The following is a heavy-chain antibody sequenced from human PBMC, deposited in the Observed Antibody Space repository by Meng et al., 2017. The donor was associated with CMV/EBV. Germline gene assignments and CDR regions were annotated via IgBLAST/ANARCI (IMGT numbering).Heavy chain of an antibody. Sequence: SVKVSCKASGGTFSSYAISWVRQAPGQGLEWMGGIIPILGIANYAQKFQGRVTITADKSTSTAYMELSSPRSEDTAVYCCASRGITIFGVKTYYYYGMDVWGQGTTVTVSS. CDR3: ASRGITIFGVKTYYYYGMDV. CDR1: GGTFSSYA. V-gene: IGHV1-69*10. D-gene: IGHD3-3*01. J-gene: IGHJ6*02. CDR2: IIPILGIA.